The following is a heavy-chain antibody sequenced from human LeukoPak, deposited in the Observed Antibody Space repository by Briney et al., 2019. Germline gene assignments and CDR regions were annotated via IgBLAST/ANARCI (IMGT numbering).Heavy chain of an antibody. J-gene: IGHJ5*02. D-gene: IGHD2-15*01. Sequence: GGSLRLSCAASGFTFSSYSMNWVRQAPGKGLEWVSYISSSSSTIYYADSVKGRFTISRDNAKNSLYLQMNSLRAEDTAVYYCARGSGCSGGSCYSNRWGQGTLVTVSS. CDR2: ISSSSSTI. CDR3: ARGSGCSGGSCYSNR. V-gene: IGHV3-48*01. CDR1: GFTFSSYS.